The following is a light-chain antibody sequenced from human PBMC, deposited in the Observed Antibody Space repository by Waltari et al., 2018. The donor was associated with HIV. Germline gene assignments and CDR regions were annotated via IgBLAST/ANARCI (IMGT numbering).Light chain of an antibody. CDR1: NLGDKY. CDR2: QDS. CDR3: QAWDSSTAV. J-gene: IGLJ2*01. Sequence: SYELTQPPSVSVSPGQTASITCSGDNLGDKYACWYQQKPGQSPALVIYQDSKRPSGIPERFSGSNSGNTATLTISGTQAMDEADYYCQAWDSSTAVFGGGTKLTVL. V-gene: IGLV3-1*01.